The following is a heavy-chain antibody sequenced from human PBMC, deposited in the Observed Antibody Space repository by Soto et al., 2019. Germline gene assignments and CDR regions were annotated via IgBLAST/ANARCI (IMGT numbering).Heavy chain of an antibody. CDR2: ISYDGSNK. D-gene: IGHD2-15*01. Sequence: PGGSLRLSCAASGFTFSSYGMHWVRQAPGKGLEWVAVISYDGSNKYYADSVRGRFTISRDNSKNTLYLQMNSLRAEDTAVYYCAKDSDGYCSGGSCYGNLDYWGQGTLVTVSS. CDR3: AKDSDGYCSGGSCYGNLDY. V-gene: IGHV3-30*18. J-gene: IGHJ4*02. CDR1: GFTFSSYG.